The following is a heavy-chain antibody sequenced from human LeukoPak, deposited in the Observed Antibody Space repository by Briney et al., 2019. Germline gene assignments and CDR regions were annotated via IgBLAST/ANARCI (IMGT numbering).Heavy chain of an antibody. J-gene: IGHJ6*02. V-gene: IGHV3-53*01. CDR2: IYSGGST. D-gene: IGHD3-9*01. CDR1: GFTVSSNY. CDR3: ARVLRYFDWTYYYGMDV. Sequence: GGSLRLSCAASGFTVSSNYMSWIRQAPGKGLEWVSVIYSGGSTYYADSVKGRFTISRDNSKNTLHLQMNSLRAEDTAVYYCARVLRYFDWTYYYGMDVWGQGTTVTVSS.